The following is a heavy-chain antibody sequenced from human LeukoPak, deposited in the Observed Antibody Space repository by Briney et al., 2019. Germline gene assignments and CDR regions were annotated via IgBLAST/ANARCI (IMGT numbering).Heavy chain of an antibody. V-gene: IGHV3-23*01. CDR2: ISGSGGST. Sequence: PGGSPRLSCAASGFTFSSYAMSWVRQAPGKGLEWVSAISGSGGSTYYADSVKGRFTISRDNSKNTLYLQMNSLRAEDTAVYYCAKDPYSSGWYNWFDPWGQGTLVTVSS. CDR3: AKDPYSSGWYNWFDP. J-gene: IGHJ5*02. D-gene: IGHD6-19*01. CDR1: GFTFSSYA.